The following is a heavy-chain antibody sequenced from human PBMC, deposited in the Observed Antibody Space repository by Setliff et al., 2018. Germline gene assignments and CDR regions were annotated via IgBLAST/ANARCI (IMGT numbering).Heavy chain of an antibody. CDR3: ARRSPTGVRGVTSRTYYFDY. CDR1: GYSISSGYY. D-gene: IGHD3-10*01. Sequence: PSETLSLTCTVSGYSISSGYYWGWIRQPPGKGLEWIGSIYHSGSTYYNPSLKSRVTISVDTSKNQFSLKLSSVTAADTAVYYCARRSPTGVRGVTSRTYYFDYWGQGTLVTVSS. J-gene: IGHJ4*02. CDR2: IYHSGST. V-gene: IGHV4-38-2*02.